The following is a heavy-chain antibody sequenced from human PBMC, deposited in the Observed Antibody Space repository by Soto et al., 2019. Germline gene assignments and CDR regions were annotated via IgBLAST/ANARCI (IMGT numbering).Heavy chain of an antibody. CDR3: ARDLAFAAAAGMTIGY. CDR1: GYTFTRYG. J-gene: IGHJ4*02. Sequence: GASVEVSCKASGYTFTRYGISWGRQGPGQGVEWMGWISAYNGNTNYAQKLQGRVTMTTDTSTSTAYMELRSLRSDDTAVFYCARDLAFAAAAGMTIGYWGQGTLVTVSS. CDR2: ISAYNGNT. D-gene: IGHD6-13*01. V-gene: IGHV1-18*01.